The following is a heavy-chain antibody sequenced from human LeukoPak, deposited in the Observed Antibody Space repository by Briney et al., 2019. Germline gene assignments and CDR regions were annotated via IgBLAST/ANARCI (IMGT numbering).Heavy chain of an antibody. J-gene: IGHJ4*02. CDR1: GYSISSGYY. Sequence: SETLSLTCTVSGYSISSGYYWGWIRQPPGKGLEWIGSIYHSGSTYYNPPLKSRVTISVDTSKNQFSLKLSSVTAADTAVYYCAREYYYDSSGYFDYWGQGTLVTVSS. V-gene: IGHV4-38-2*02. D-gene: IGHD3-22*01. CDR2: IYHSGST. CDR3: AREYYYDSSGYFDY.